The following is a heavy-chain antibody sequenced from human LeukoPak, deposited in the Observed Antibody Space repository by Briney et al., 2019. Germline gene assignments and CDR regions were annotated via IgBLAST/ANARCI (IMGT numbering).Heavy chain of an antibody. CDR2: ISSSSSTI. Sequence: TGGSLRLSCAASGFTFSSYGMHWVRQAPGKGLEWVSYISSSSSTIYYADSVKGRFTISRNNAKNSLYLQMNSLRAEDTAVYYFARDRSIAAAGTYMDVWGKGTTVTVSS. J-gene: IGHJ6*03. D-gene: IGHD6-13*01. V-gene: IGHV3-48*01. CDR3: ARDRSIAAAGTYMDV. CDR1: GFTFSSYG.